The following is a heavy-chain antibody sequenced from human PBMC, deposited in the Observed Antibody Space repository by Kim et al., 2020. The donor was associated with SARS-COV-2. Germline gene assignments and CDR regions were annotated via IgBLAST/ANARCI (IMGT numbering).Heavy chain of an antibody. CDR2: ISFGGVT. J-gene: IGHJ4*02. CDR1: GFTFSNYG. V-gene: IGHV3-23*01. D-gene: IGHD2-2*01. CDR3: AGICGTTSCTDDY. Sequence: WGSLRLSCAASGFTFSNYGVSWVRQAPGKGLEWVSAISFGGVTDYADSVRGRFTTSRDNPKSTVYLQMNSLRAEDTAGYYCAGICGTTSCTDDYWGQGT.